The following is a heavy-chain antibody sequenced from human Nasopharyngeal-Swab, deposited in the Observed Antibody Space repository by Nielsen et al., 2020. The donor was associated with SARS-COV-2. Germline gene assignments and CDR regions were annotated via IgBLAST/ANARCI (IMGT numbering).Heavy chain of an antibody. V-gene: IGHV4-4*02. CDR3: ASPQGSSGHYYMDV. D-gene: IGHD3-22*01. J-gene: IGHJ6*03. Sequence: VRQAPGKGLEWIGEIYHSGSTNYNPSLKSRVTISVDKSKNLFSLKLSSVTAADTAVYYCASPQGSSGHYYMDVWGKGTTVTVSS. CDR2: IYHSGST.